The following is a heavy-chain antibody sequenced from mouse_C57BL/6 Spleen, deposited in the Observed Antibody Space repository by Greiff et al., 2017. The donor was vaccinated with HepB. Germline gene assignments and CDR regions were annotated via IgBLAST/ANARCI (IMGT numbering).Heavy chain of an antibody. Sequence: EVQLVESGAELVRPGASVKLSCTASGFNIKDDYMHWVKQRPEQGLEWIGWIDPENGDTEYASKFQGKATITADTSSNTAYLQLSSLTSEDTAVYYCTTWGYYGSSGAYWGQGTLVTVSA. J-gene: IGHJ3*01. CDR2: IDPENGDT. V-gene: IGHV14-4*01. CDR3: TTWGYYGSSGAY. CDR1: GFNIKDDY. D-gene: IGHD1-1*01.